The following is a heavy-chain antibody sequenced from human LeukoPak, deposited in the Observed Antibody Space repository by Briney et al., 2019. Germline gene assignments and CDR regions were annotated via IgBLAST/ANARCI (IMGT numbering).Heavy chain of an antibody. V-gene: IGHV4-34*01. Sequence: PSETLSVTCALYGGSLSGYYWSWIRQPPGKGLEWIGEINHSGSTNYNPSLKSRVTISVDTSKNQFSLKLSSVTAADTAVYYCAREGITIFGVVIHHYYGMDVWGQGTTVTVSS. CDR2: INHSGST. CDR1: GGSLSGYY. J-gene: IGHJ6*02. D-gene: IGHD3-3*01. CDR3: AREGITIFGVVIHHYYGMDV.